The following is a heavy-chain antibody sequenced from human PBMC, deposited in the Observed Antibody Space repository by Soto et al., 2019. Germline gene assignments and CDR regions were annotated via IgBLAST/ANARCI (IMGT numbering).Heavy chain of an antibody. CDR1: GYSFSDYG. Sequence: ASVKVSCKASGYSFSDYGISWARQAPGQGLEWMGWISAYNGNTNYAQKLQGRVTMTTDTSTSTAYMELRSLRSDDTAVYYCARDYLLRPNTFDYWGQGTLVTVSS. CDR2: ISAYNGNT. D-gene: IGHD3-22*01. CDR3: ARDYLLRPNTFDY. J-gene: IGHJ4*02. V-gene: IGHV1-18*01.